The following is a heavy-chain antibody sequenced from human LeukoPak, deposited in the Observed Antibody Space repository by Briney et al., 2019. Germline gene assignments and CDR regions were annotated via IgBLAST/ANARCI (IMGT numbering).Heavy chain of an antibody. Sequence: GGSLRLSCAASGFSFNSYWMTWVRQAPGRGLEWVANINPAGSDTYYVDPVKGRFTISRDNAKNLVYLQMNSLRAEDTAVYYCARNQRRLDYWGQGTLVTVSS. D-gene: IGHD1-14*01. CDR2: INPAGSDT. V-gene: IGHV3-7*01. CDR3: ARNQRRLDY. CDR1: GFSFNSYW. J-gene: IGHJ4*02.